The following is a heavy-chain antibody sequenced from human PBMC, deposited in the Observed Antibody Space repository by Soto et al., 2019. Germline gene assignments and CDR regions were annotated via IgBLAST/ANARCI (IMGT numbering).Heavy chain of an antibody. J-gene: IGHJ6*02. Sequence: GSLRLSCVASEFTFSSHWMHWVRQVPGKGLVWVSRLNEEGSFTTYADSVKGRFTISRDSAKKTLYLQMNSLRAEDTAVYYCARDLSGRADVWGQGTTVTVSS. V-gene: IGHV3-74*01. CDR3: ARDLSGRADV. CDR2: LNEEGSFT. D-gene: IGHD3-10*01. CDR1: EFTFSSHW.